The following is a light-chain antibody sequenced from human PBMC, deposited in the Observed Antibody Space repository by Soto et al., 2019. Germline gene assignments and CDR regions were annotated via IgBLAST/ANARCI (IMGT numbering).Light chain of an antibody. V-gene: IGLV1-47*01. CDR3: AAWDDSLSGPV. CDR1: SSNIGSNY. CDR2: RNN. Sequence: QSVLTQPPSGSGNPGQRVTISCSGSSSNIGSNYVYWYQQLPGTAPKLLIYRNNQRPSGVPDRFSGSKSGTSASLAISGLRSEDEADYYCAAWDDSLSGPVFGGGTKLTVL. J-gene: IGLJ3*02.